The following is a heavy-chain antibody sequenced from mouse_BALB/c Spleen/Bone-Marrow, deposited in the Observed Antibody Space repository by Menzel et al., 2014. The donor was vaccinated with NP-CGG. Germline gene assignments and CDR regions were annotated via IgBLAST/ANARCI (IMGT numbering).Heavy chain of an antibody. Sequence: VNVVESGPGLVAPSQSLSIPCTVSGFSLTSYGVHWVRQPPGKGLEWLGVIWAGGSTNYNSALMSRLSISKDNSKSQVFLKMNSLQTDDTAMYYCARDGVYGSHYYAMDYWGQGTSVTVSS. D-gene: IGHD1-1*02. CDR1: GFSLTSYG. J-gene: IGHJ4*01. CDR2: IWAGGST. V-gene: IGHV2-9*02. CDR3: ARDGVYGSHYYAMDY.